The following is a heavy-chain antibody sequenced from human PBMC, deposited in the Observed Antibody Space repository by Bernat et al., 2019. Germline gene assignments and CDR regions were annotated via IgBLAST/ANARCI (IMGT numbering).Heavy chain of an antibody. CDR2: FSSSSSTI. D-gene: IGHD3-10*01. CDR3: ARGPSTMVQGVISDY. V-gene: IGHV3-48*02. J-gene: IGHJ4*02. Sequence: EVQLVESGGGLVQPGGSLRLSCAASGFTFSSSSMNWVRQAPGKGLEWVSYFSSSSSTIYYAGSGKGRFTIARDNAKNSLYLQMNSLRDEDTAVYYCARGPSTMVQGVISDYWGQGTLVTVSS. CDR1: GFTFSSSS.